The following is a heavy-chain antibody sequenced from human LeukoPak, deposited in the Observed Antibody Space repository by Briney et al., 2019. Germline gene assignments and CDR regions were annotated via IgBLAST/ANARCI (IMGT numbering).Heavy chain of an antibody. CDR3: ARTARYYDSSGPNAFDI. CDR2: ISGSGGST. D-gene: IGHD3-22*01. V-gene: IGHV3-23*01. CDR1: GFTFSSYA. J-gene: IGHJ3*02. Sequence: GGSLRLSCAASGFTFSSYAMSWVRQAPGKGLEWVSAISGSGGSTYYAESVKGRFTISRDNSKNTLYLQMNSLRAEDTAVYYCARTARYYDSSGPNAFDIWGQGTMVTVSS.